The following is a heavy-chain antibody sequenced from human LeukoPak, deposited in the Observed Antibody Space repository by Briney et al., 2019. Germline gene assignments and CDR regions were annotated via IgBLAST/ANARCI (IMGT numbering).Heavy chain of an antibody. CDR1: GFTFSSYA. CDR3: AGYGGRYPYYMDV. D-gene: IGHD1-26*01. Sequence: GGSLRLSCAASGFTFSSYAMHWVRQAPGKGLEWVAVISYDGSNKYYADSVKGRFTISRDNSKNTVYLQMNSLRADDTAVYYCAGYGGRYPYYMDVWGKGTTVTISS. V-gene: IGHV3-30*14. J-gene: IGHJ6*03. CDR2: ISYDGSNK.